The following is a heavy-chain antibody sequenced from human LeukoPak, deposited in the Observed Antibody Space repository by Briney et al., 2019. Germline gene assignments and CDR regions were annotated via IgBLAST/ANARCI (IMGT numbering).Heavy chain of an antibody. J-gene: IGHJ6*03. CDR3: ARHFYGGTYYYYYYYMDV. CDR1: GGSFSGYY. V-gene: IGHV4-34*01. CDR2: INHNGKT. Sequence: SETLSLTCGVHGGSFSGYYCNWIRQSPGKGLEWIGHINHNGKTNYNPSLKSRVTISVDTSKNQFSLKLSSVTAADTAVYYCARHFYGGTYYYYYYYMDVWGKGTTVTVSS. D-gene: IGHD1-26*01.